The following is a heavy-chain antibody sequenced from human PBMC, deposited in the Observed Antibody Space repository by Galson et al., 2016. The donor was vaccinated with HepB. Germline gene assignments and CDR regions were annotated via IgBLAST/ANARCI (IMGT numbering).Heavy chain of an antibody. CDR1: GGTFNNYG. V-gene: IGHV1-69*13. J-gene: IGHJ3*02. CDR2: IIPFFDTT. CDR3: ATEFLRGSSWFTPGNGFDI. Sequence: SVKVPCKASGGTFNNYGISWVRQAPGQGLEWMGGIIPFFDTTNYSQQFQGRVTITADESLTTAYLELSSLTSEDTAMFYCATEFLRGSSWFTPGNGFDIWGQGTMVTVSS. D-gene: IGHD3-16*01.